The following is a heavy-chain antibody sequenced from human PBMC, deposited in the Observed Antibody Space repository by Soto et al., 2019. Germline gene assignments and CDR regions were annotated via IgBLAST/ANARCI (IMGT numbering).Heavy chain of an antibody. V-gene: IGHV3-7*05. CDR1: GFTFSSYW. Sequence: GGSLRLSCAASGFTFSSYWLTWVRQAPGKGLEWVANIKQDGSEKYYVDSVKGRFTNSRDNAKNSLYLQMNSLRAEDTAVYYCARHSYGSGTYFSYWGQGTLVTVSS. J-gene: IGHJ4*02. CDR2: IKQDGSEK. D-gene: IGHD3-10*01. CDR3: ARHSYGSGTYFSY.